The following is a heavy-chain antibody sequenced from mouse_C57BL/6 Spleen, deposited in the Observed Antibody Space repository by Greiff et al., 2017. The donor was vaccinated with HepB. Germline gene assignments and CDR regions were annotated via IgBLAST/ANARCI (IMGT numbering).Heavy chain of an antibody. CDR1: GYTFTSYW. CDR2: IDPSDSET. V-gene: IGHV1-52*01. CDR3: ARGETQATRIDY. D-gene: IGHD3-2*02. J-gene: IGHJ2*01. Sequence: QVQLQQPGAELVRPGSSVKLSCKASGYTFTSYWMHWVKQRPIQGLEWIGNIDPSDSETHYNQKFKDKATLTVDKSSSTAYMQLSSLTSEDSAVYYCARGETQATRIDYWGQGTTLTVSS.